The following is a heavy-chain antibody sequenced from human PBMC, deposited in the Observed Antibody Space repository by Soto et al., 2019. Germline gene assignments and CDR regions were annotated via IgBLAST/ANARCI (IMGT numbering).Heavy chain of an antibody. CDR1: GFSLTETGIG. Sequence: QITSKESGPTLVKPTQTLTLTCTFSGFSLTETGIGVGWIRQPPGKALERLALIYWDDDKRYSPSLKRGLTISKDASKNQVVLTKTNVDAVDTATYYCAHRRSGYFDSWGQGTLVTVSS. CDR2: IYWDDDK. CDR3: AHRRSGYFDS. V-gene: IGHV2-5*02. J-gene: IGHJ4*02.